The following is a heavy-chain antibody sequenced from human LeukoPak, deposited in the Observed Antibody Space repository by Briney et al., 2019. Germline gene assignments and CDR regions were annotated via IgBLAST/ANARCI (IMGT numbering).Heavy chain of an antibody. V-gene: IGHV4-34*01. CDR1: GGSFSGYY. D-gene: IGHD5-18*01. CDR3: ARASGYSYGFHSRGAFDI. CDR2: INHSGST. Sequence: SETLSLTCAVYGGSFSGYYWSWIRQPPGEGLGWIGEINHSGSTNYNPSLKSRVTISVDTSKNQFSLKLSPVTAADTAVYYCARASGYSYGFHSRGAFDIWGQGTMVTVSS. J-gene: IGHJ3*02.